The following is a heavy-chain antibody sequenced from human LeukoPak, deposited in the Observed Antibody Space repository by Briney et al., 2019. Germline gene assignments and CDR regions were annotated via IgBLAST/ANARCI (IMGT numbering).Heavy chain of an antibody. CDR2: INSDGSST. CDR3: ARDLTNTAMVKALDY. D-gene: IGHD5-18*01. J-gene: IGHJ4*02. CDR1: GFTFSSYW. V-gene: IGHV3-74*01. Sequence: GGSLRLSCAASGFTFSSYWMHWVRQAPGKGLVWVSRINSDGSSTNYADSVKGRFTISRDNAKNTLYLQMNSLRAEDTAVYYCARDLTNTAMVKALDYWGQGTLVTVSS.